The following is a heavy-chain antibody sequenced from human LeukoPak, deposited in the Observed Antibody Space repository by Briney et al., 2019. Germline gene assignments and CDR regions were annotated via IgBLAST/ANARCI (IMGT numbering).Heavy chain of an antibody. CDR3: ARDRTGIAAADNWFDP. V-gene: IGHV1-2*02. CDR2: INPNSGGT. CDR1: GYTFTSYG. Sequence: ASVKVSCKASGYTFTSYGISWVRQAPGQGLEWMGWINPNSGGTNYAQKFQGRVTMTRDTSISTAYMELSRLRSDDTAVYYCARDRTGIAAADNWFDPWGQGTLVTVSS. D-gene: IGHD6-13*01. J-gene: IGHJ5*02.